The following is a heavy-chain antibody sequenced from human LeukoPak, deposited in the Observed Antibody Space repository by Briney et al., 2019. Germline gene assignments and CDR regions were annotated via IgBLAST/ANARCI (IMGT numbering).Heavy chain of an antibody. Sequence: GGSLRLSCAASGFTFSSYAMSWVRQAPGKGLEWVSGISGSGGSTYYADSVKGRFTISRDNSKNTLYLQMNSLRAEDTAVYYCAKGRRPDIVVVRPARHFDYWGQGTLVTVSS. V-gene: IGHV3-23*01. CDR2: ISGSGGST. CDR3: AKGRRPDIVVVRPARHFDY. J-gene: IGHJ4*02. D-gene: IGHD2-2*01. CDR1: GFTFSSYA.